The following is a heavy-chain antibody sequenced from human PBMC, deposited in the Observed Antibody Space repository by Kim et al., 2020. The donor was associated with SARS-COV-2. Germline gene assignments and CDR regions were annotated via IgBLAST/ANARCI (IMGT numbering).Heavy chain of an antibody. CDR2: IRQDGSET. CDR1: GFTFTNNW. D-gene: IGHD1-26*01. CDR3: VREEGVVGVTSAFDI. J-gene: IGHJ3*02. Sequence: GESLRLSCAASGFTFTNNWMSWVRQAPGKGLEWVASIRQDGSETFQVDSLKGRFTISSDNAKNSLYLQMNSLRAEDTAVYYCVREEGVVGVTSAFDIWGQ. V-gene: IGHV3-7*05.